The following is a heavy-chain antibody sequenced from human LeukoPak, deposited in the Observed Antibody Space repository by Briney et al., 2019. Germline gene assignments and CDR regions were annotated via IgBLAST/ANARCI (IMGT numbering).Heavy chain of an antibody. Sequence: SQTLSLTCTVSGGSISSGSYYWSWIRQPAGKGLEWIGRIYTSGSTNYNPSLKSRVTISVDTSKNQFSLKLSSVTAADTAVYYCARRRGAYYYDSSGFLDYWGQGTLVTVSS. CDR2: IYTSGST. CDR3: ARRRGAYYYDSSGFLDY. V-gene: IGHV4-61*02. D-gene: IGHD3-22*01. CDR1: GGSISSGSYY. J-gene: IGHJ4*02.